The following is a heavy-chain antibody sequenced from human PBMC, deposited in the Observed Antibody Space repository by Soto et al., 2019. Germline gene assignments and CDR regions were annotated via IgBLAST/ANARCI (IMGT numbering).Heavy chain of an antibody. J-gene: IGHJ4*02. V-gene: IGHV3-7*01. CDR2: IKQDGSVK. CDR3: AVLSIAAELDF. Sequence: EVQLVESGGGLVQPGGSLRLSCAASGFIFSNFWMNWVRQAPGKGLEWVASIKQDGSVKYYVDSVKGRFTISRDNAKNSLYLQMNSLRGEDTAVYYCAVLSIAAELDFWGQGTLVTVSS. D-gene: IGHD6-13*01. CDR1: GFIFSNFW.